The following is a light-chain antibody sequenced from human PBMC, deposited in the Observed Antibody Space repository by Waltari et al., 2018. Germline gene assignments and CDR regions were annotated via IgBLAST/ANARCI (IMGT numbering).Light chain of an antibody. CDR1: LSVYNN. V-gene: IGKV3-15*01. Sequence: EVEMTQSPVTLSVSPGDRATLSCRASLSVYNNLAWYQHKPGQPPRLLIYASSTRATGVPARFSGSGSGTEFTLTINSMQSEDFAVYYCQQYNRWITFGQGTRLEIK. J-gene: IGKJ5*01. CDR2: ASS. CDR3: QQYNRWIT.